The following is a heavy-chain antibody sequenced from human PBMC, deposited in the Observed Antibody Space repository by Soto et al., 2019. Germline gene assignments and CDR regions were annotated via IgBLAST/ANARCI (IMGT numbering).Heavy chain of an antibody. Sequence: PGGSLRLSCAASGFIASNYAMSWVRQAPGKGLEWVSGFSGSGGATFYADSVKGRFTISRDSSKNTIYLQMDRLRADDTAVYYCAKAVGDYWGRGXLVTVYS. J-gene: IGHJ4*02. CDR2: FSGSGGAT. V-gene: IGHV3-23*01. CDR3: AKAVGDY. D-gene: IGHD1-26*01. CDR1: GFIASNYA.